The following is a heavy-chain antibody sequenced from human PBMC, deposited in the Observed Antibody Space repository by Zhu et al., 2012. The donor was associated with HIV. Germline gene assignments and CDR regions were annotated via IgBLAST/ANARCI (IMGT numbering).Heavy chain of an antibody. J-gene: IGHJ4*02. CDR2: IYYSGST. D-gene: IGHD2-15*01. V-gene: IGHV4-59*11. CDR3: ARDRRGFGDRYYFDS. CDR1: GDSMDNHF. Sequence: QVQLQESGPGLVKPSETLSLTCSVSGDSMDNHFWSWIRQPPRKGLEWIGYIYYSGSTNYNPSFKSRLTISVDTSRNLFSLKLTSVTAADTAVYYCARDRRGFGDRYYFDSWGQGTLVSVSS.